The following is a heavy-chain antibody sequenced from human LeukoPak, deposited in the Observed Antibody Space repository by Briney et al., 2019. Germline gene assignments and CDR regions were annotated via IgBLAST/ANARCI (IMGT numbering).Heavy chain of an antibody. J-gene: IGHJ4*02. V-gene: IGHV4-38-2*01. Sequence: NPSETLSLTCAVSGYSISSGYYWGWIRQPPGKGLEWIGSIYHSGSTYYNPSLKSRVTISVDTSKNQFSLKLSSVTAADTAVYYCARRPSGQQLVLVEFFGYWGQGTLVTVSS. CDR2: IYHSGST. CDR1: GYSISSGYY. CDR3: ARRPSGQQLVLVEFFGY. D-gene: IGHD6-13*01.